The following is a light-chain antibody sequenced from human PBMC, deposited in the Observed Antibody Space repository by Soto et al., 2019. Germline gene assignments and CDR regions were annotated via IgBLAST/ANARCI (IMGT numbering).Light chain of an antibody. CDR2: GAS. V-gene: IGKV3-15*01. CDR1: QSVSSN. J-gene: IGKJ1*01. CDR3: QQYNNWPLWT. Sequence: IVMTQSPATLSVSPGERATLSCRASQSVSSNLAWYQQKPGQAPRLLIYGASTRATGIPARFSGSGSGTEFTLTISSLQSEDFAVYYCQQYNNWPLWTFGQGTKVDIK.